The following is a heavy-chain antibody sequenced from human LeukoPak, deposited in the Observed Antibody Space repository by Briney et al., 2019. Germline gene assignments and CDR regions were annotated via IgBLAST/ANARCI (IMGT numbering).Heavy chain of an antibody. V-gene: IGHV3-7*01. CDR1: GFTFSSYW. D-gene: IGHD1-1*01. J-gene: IGHJ6*03. CDR3: ARDGGSTGRYNWNDELDYYYMDV. Sequence: PGGSLRLSCAASGFTFSSYWMSWVRQAPGKGLEWVANIKQDGSEKYYVDSVKGRFTISRDNAKNSLYLQMNSLRAEDTAVYYCARDGGSTGRYNWNDELDYYYMDVWGKGTTVTVSS. CDR2: IKQDGSEK.